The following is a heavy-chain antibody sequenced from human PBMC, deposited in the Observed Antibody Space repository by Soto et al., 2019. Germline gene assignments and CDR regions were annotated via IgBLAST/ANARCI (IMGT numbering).Heavy chain of an antibody. CDR1: GGSISTYY. V-gene: IGHV4-59*01. D-gene: IGHD3-10*01. Sequence: VSGGSISTYYWRWIRRPPGKGLEWIGYIYNSGSTHSNPSLQSRVTISVDTSKNQFSLKLSSVTAADTAIYYCARARITMVREVIKYNMDVWGQATTVTVSS. J-gene: IGHJ6*02. CDR2: IYNSGST. CDR3: ARARITMVREVIKYNMDV.